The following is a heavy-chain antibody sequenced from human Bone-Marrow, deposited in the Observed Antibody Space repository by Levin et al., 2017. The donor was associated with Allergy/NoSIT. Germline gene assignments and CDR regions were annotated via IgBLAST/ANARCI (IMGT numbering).Heavy chain of an antibody. D-gene: IGHD1-26*01. CDR3: ARTQRMGRTGWFDP. Sequence: KPGGSLRLSCTVSGGSLISGSHYWSWIRQPPGKGLEWIGYIYFSGSTNYNPSLKSRVTISVDTSKNQFSLKLSSVTAADTAVYHCARTQRMGRTGWFDPWGQGTLVTVSS. V-gene: IGHV4-61*01. CDR1: GGSLISGSHY. J-gene: IGHJ5*02. CDR2: IYFSGST.